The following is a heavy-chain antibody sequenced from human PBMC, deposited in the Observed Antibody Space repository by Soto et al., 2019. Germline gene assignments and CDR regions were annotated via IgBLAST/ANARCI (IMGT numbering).Heavy chain of an antibody. CDR3: AKDRKQQLWDT. Sequence: GGSLRLSCAASGFTFSSYGMHWVRQAPGKGLEWVSVISYDGSNKYYADSVKGRFTIPRDNSKTPLYLQMNSLRAEDTAVYYCAKDRKQQLWDTWGQGTLVTVSS. J-gene: IGHJ5*02. CDR2: ISYDGSNK. D-gene: IGHD6-13*01. V-gene: IGHV3-30*18. CDR1: GFTFSSYG.